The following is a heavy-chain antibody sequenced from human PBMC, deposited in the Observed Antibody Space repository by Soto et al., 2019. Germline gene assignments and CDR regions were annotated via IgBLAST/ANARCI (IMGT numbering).Heavy chain of an antibody. CDR1: GFTFSSFA. CDR3: EKIDKRSYYYLTMHV. Sequence: GGPLRPSCPTSGFTFSSFAMSWVRQAPGQGLEWVSAINGSGGSSYYADSVKGHFTISRDNSKNTVYLQMHSLRAEDTAVYYCEKIDKRSYYYLTMHVWGQGSTVTVSS. CDR2: INGSGGSS. V-gene: IGHV3-23*01. D-gene: IGHD3-9*01. J-gene: IGHJ6*02.